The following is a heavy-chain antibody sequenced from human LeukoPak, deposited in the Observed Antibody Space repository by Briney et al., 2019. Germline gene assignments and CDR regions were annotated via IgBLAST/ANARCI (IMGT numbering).Heavy chain of an antibody. CDR2: ISSSGSTI. D-gene: IGHD6-19*01. J-gene: IGHJ3*02. CDR1: GFTFSDYY. CDR3: ARGRVAVRSDAFDI. V-gene: IGHV3-11*04. Sequence: GGSLRLSCAASGFTFSDYYMSWIRQAPGKGLEWVSYISSSGSTIYYAGSVKGRFTISRDNAKNSLYLQMNSPRAEDTAVYYCARGRVAVRSDAFDIWGQGTMVTVSS.